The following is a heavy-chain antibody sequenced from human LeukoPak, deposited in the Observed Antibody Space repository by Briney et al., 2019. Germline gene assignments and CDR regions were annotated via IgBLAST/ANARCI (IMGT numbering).Heavy chain of an antibody. J-gene: IGHJ3*02. V-gene: IGHV3-23*01. D-gene: IGHD3-22*01. CDR1: GFTFSSYA. CDR3: AKLQGYSGGSFDI. Sequence: GGSLGLSCPASGFTFSSYAMSWVRQAPGKGLEWVSGISGSGGTTYYADSVKGRFTISRDNSKNTLYLQMNSLRVDDTAVYYCAKLQGYSGGSFDIWGQGTTVAVSS. CDR2: ISGSGGTT.